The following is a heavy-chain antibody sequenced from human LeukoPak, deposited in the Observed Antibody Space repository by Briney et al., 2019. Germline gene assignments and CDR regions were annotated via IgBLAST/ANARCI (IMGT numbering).Heavy chain of an antibody. CDR3: ARGLEYYYDSSGYPLDY. J-gene: IGHJ4*02. CDR1: GFTFSSYG. Sequence: PGGSLRLSCAASGFTFSSYGMHWVRQAPGKGLEGVAVIWYDGSNKYYADSVKGRFTISRDNSKNTLYLQMNSLRAEDTAVYYCARGLEYYYDSSGYPLDYWGQGTLVTVSS. CDR2: IWYDGSNK. D-gene: IGHD3-22*01. V-gene: IGHV3-33*01.